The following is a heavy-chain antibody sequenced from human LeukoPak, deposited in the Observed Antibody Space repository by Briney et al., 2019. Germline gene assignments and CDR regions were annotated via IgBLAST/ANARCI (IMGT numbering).Heavy chain of an antibody. CDR3: AKCDFWSGRFDY. V-gene: IGHV3-7*03. D-gene: IGHD3-3*01. CDR1: GFMFSNYW. Sequence: GGSLRLSCAASGFMFSNYWMSWVRQAPGKGLEWVANIKEDGSEKYYVESVKGRFTISRDNAKTSVYLQMNSLRAEDTAVYYCAKCDFWSGRFDYWGQGTLVTVSS. CDR2: IKEDGSEK. J-gene: IGHJ4*02.